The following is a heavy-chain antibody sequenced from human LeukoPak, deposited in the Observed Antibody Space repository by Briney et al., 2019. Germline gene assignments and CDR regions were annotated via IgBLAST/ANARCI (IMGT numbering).Heavy chain of an antibody. Sequence: PGGSLRLSCAASGFTFSSYGMHWVRQAPGKGLEWVAVIWYDGSNKYYADSVKGRFTISRDNSKNTLYLQMNSLRAEDTAVYYCARDRYYYDSSGYLYGMDVWGRGTTVTVSS. CDR2: IWYDGSNK. V-gene: IGHV3-33*01. CDR1: GFTFSSYG. CDR3: ARDRYYYDSSGYLYGMDV. J-gene: IGHJ6*02. D-gene: IGHD3-22*01.